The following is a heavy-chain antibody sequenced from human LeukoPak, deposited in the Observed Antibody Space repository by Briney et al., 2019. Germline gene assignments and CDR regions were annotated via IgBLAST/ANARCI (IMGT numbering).Heavy chain of an antibody. D-gene: IGHD5-18*01. CDR3: ACYPMSDSYGSGHFDY. CDR1: GVSITSFY. Sequence: KTSETLSLTCTVSGVSITSFYWSWIRQPPGKGLEWIGYIYFSGSTNYNPSLKSRVTVSLDTTKNQVSLKLSSVTAADTAVYYCACYPMSDSYGSGHFDYWGQGTLVTVST. J-gene: IGHJ4*02. V-gene: IGHV4-59*01. CDR2: IYFSGST.